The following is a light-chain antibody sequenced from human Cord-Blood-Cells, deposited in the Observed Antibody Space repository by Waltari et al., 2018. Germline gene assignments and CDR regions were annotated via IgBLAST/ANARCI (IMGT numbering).Light chain of an antibody. CDR1: SSDVGRYNL. CDR3: CSYAGSSTFDVV. J-gene: IGLJ2*01. V-gene: IGLV2-23*03. Sequence: QSALPQPASVSGSPGQSLTLPCTGTSSDVGRYNLVSWYQQNPGKAPKLMIYEGSKRPSGVSNRFSGSKSGNTASLTISGLQAEDEADYYCCSYAGSSTFDVVFGGGTKLTVL. CDR2: EGS.